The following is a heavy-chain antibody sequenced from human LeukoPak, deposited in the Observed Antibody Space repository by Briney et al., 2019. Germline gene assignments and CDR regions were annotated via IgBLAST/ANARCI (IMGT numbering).Heavy chain of an antibody. J-gene: IGHJ6*04. CDR3: ARWTPRNEMKGLNYYYGMDV. CDR2: INHNGRT. CDR1: GGSFNTYY. D-gene: IGHD3/OR15-3a*01. Sequence: SETLSLTCGVYGGSFNTYYWSWIRQPPGKGLEWIGEINHNGRTNYNPSLKSRVTISVDSSMNQFSLKVTSVTAADTAVYYCARWTPRNEMKGLNYYYGMDVWGKGRTVTVSS. V-gene: IGHV4-34*01.